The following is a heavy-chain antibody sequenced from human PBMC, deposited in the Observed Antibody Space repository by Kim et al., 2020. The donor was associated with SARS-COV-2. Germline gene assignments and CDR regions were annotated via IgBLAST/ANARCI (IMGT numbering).Heavy chain of an antibody. Sequence: GESLRLSCAASGFTFSGSAMHWVRQASGKGLEWVGRIRSKANSYATAYAASVKGRFTISRDDSKNTAYLQMNSLKTEDTAVYYCTAPAFSGRQGLGMLGGQGTLVTVSS. D-gene: IGHD2-15*01. CDR3: TAPAFSGRQGLGML. V-gene: IGHV3-73*01. CDR1: GFTFSGSA. J-gene: IGHJ4*02. CDR2: IRSKANSYAT.